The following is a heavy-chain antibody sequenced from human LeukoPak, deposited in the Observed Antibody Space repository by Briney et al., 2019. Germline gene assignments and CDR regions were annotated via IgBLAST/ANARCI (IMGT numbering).Heavy chain of an antibody. J-gene: IGHJ4*02. V-gene: IGHV3-23*01. CDR2: ITDSGGST. D-gene: IGHD4-17*01. CDR1: GFTFSRYD. CDR3: AKEDTLTTVYFDY. Sequence: GGSLRLSCAASGFTFSRYDMSWVRQAPGKGLEWVSAITDSGGSTYYADSVRGRFTISRDDSKNTLYLLMNSLRAEDTAVYYCAKEDTLTTVYFDYWGQGTPVTVSS.